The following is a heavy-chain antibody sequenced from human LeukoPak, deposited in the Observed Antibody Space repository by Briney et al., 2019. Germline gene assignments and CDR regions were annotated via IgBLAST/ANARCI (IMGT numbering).Heavy chain of an antibody. CDR3: ARVTGGRYCSTTSCYMRGWFDP. J-gene: IGHJ5*02. V-gene: IGHV1-69*13. CDR2: IIPVFGTS. CDR1: GGTFSSYA. D-gene: IGHD2-2*02. Sequence: GASVKVSCKASGGTFSSYAISWVRQATGQGLEWMGGIIPVFGTSNYAQKFQGRVTITADESTRTAYMELSSLRSEDTAVYYCARVTGGRYCSTTSCYMRGWFDPWGQGTLVTVSS.